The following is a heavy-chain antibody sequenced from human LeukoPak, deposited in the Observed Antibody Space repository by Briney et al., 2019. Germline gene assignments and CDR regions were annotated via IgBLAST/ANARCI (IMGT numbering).Heavy chain of an antibody. CDR3: ARHDYIERALEY. CDR2: LYSGGAE. Sequence: PGGSLRLSCVGSGFTVSGTYMSWVRQAPGKGLECLSVLYSGGAEYYADSVKGRFTISRDNSKNTLYLQMNSLRAEDTAVYYCARHDYIERALEYWGQGTLVTVSS. J-gene: IGHJ4*02. CDR1: GFTVSGTY. V-gene: IGHV3-53*01. D-gene: IGHD4-11*01.